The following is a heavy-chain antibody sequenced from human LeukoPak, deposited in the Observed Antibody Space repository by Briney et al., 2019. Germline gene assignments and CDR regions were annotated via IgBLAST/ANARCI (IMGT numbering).Heavy chain of an antibody. V-gene: IGHV4-31*03. CDR2: IYYSGST. D-gene: IGHD3-3*01. J-gene: IGHJ4*02. CDR1: GVSISSGGYY. CDR3: ARMADYDFWSGYYRKIGRYFDY. Sequence: SETLSLTCTVSGVSISSGGYYWSWIRQHPGKGLEWIGYIYYSGSTYYNPSLKSRVTISVDTSKNQFSLKLSSVTAADTAVYYCARMADYDFWSGYYRKIGRYFDYWGQGTLVTVSS.